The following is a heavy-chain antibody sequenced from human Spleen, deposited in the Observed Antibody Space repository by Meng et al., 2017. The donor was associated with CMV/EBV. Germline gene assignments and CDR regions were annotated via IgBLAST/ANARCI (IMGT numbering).Heavy chain of an antibody. V-gene: IGHV4-4*07. CDR2: IYTRGRT. CDR1: GGSIGSSD. D-gene: IGHD4-17*01. J-gene: IGHJ4*02. CDR3: ASGGLLGGDYGGFDY. Sequence: VPLQWAAPVRGIPSETLALPLNCSGGSIGSSDWGWIRQHAGKGLEWVGRIYTRGRTNYNPSLKSRVTTSVDTSKTQFSLKLSSVTAADTAVYYCASGGLLGGDYGGFDYWGQGTLVTVSS.